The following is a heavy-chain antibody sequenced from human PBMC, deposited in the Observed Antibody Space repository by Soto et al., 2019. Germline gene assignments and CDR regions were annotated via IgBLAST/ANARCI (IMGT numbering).Heavy chain of an antibody. Sequence: SETLSLTCTVSGGSISSYYWSWIRQPPGKGLEWIGYIYYSGSTNYNPSLKSRVTISVDTSKNQFSLKLSSVTAADTAAYYCARYTAMDNFDYWGQGTLVTVSS. CDR1: GGSISSYY. CDR3: ARYTAMDNFDY. CDR2: IYYSGST. J-gene: IGHJ4*02. V-gene: IGHV4-59*08. D-gene: IGHD5-18*01.